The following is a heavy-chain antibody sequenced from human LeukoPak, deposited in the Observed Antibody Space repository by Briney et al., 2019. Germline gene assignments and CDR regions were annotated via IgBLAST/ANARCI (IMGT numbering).Heavy chain of an antibody. Sequence: SGTLSLTCSVSDDSITMYYWTWIRQPPGKGLEWIGYVDHTGSTNFNPSLNGRVSISRDTTNNLFSLRLNSVTPADTAVYYCARQTDLWDWGQGTLVTVSS. CDR1: DDSITMYY. J-gene: IGHJ4*02. CDR2: VDHTGST. CDR3: ARQTDLWD. D-gene: IGHD7-27*01. V-gene: IGHV4-59*08.